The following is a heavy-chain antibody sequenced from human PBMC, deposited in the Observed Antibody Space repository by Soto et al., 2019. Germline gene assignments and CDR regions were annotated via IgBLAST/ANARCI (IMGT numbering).Heavy chain of an antibody. V-gene: IGHV1-69*12. CDR3: ARVPHHDYSNLDFDY. D-gene: IGHD4-4*01. Sequence: QVQLVQSGAEVKKPGSSVQVSCKASGGTFSSYAIRWVRQAPGQGLEWMGGIIPIFGTANYAQKFQGRVTITADEATSTAYMELSSLRSEDTAVYYCARVPHHDYSNLDFDYWGQGTLVTVSS. CDR1: GGTFSSYA. CDR2: IIPIFGTA. J-gene: IGHJ4*02.